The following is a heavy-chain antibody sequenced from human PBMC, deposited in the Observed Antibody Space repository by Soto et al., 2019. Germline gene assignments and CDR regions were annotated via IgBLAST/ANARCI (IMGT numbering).Heavy chain of an antibody. V-gene: IGHV4-59*01. CDR3: ARGRGDTAMAWYY. CDR1: GGSISSYY. J-gene: IGHJ4*02. Sequence: QVQLQESGPGLVKPSETLSLTCTVSGGSISSYYWSWIRQPPGKGLEWIGSIYYSGSTNYNPSLKSRVTISVDTSKNQFSLKLSSVTAADTAVYYCARGRGDTAMAWYYWGQGTLVTVSS. D-gene: IGHD5-18*01. CDR2: IYYSGST.